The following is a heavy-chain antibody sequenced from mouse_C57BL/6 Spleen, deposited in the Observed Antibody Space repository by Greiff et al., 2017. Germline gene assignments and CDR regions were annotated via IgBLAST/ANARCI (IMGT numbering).Heavy chain of an antibody. D-gene: IGHD2-9*01. V-gene: IGHV1-52*01. Sequence: QVQLQQPGAELVRPGSSVKLSCKASGYTFTSFWMHWVKQRPIQGLEWIGNIDPSDSETHYNQKFKDKATLTVDKSSSTAYMQLSSLTSEDSAVYYCARGGNTYYGYDGFAYWGQGTLVTVSA. CDR1: GYTFTSFW. CDR2: IDPSDSET. J-gene: IGHJ3*01. CDR3: ARGGNTYYGYDGFAY.